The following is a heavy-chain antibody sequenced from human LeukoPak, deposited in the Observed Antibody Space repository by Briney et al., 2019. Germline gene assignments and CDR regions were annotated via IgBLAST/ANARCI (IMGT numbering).Heavy chain of an antibody. J-gene: IGHJ4*02. D-gene: IGHD3-16*01. V-gene: IGHV3-7*01. CDR3: TRRLDD. Sequence: GSLRLSCAASGFSFNSDWMDWVRQAPGKGLEWVANIKHDESEKNYLDSVKGRFTISRDNAQNSLYLHMNGLRVEDTAVYYCTRRLDDWGQGTLVTVSS. CDR2: IKHDESEK. CDR1: GFSFNSDW.